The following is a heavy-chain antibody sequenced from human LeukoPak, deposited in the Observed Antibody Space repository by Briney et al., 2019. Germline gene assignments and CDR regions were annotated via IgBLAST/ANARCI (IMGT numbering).Heavy chain of an antibody. CDR1: RFAFSNYG. CDR3: ARELPSCSGGSRYFDY. J-gene: IGHJ4*02. V-gene: IGHV3-23*01. CDR2: ISGSGGNT. D-gene: IGHD2-15*01. Sequence: GGSLRLSCAVSRFAFSNYGMSWVRQAPGKGLAWVSAISGSGGNTYYADSVKGRFTISRDNSKNTLYLQMNSLRAEDTAVYYCARELPSCSGGSRYFDYWGQGTLVTVSS.